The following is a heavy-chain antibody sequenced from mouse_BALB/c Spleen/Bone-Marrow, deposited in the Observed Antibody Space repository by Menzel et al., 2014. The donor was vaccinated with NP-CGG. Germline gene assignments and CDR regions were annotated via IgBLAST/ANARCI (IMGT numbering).Heavy chain of an antibody. J-gene: IGHJ2*01. V-gene: IGHV14-3*02. D-gene: IGHD4-1*01. CDR2: IDPANGNT. CDR1: GINIKDTY. CDR3: ASLTGTFDY. Sequence: VQLQQSGAELVRPGASVKLSCTASGINIKDTYLHWVKQRPEQGLDWIGRIDPANGNTKYDPKFQGKATITADTSSNTAYLQVSSLTSEDTAVYYCASLTGTFDYWGQGTTLTVSS.